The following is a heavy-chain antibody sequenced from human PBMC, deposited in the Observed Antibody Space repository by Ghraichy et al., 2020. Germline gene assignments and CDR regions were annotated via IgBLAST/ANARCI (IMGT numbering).Heavy chain of an antibody. D-gene: IGHD5-18*01. J-gene: IGHJ2*01. Sequence: ALRLSCAVSGFTFRTYAMHWVRQAPGKGLEWVALISYDSTNRYYADSVKGRFTISRDNSENTLYLEVHNVTFEDTAVYYCVRDAVQGYSYGYDLYWHFDLWGRGTLVTVSS. CDR3: VRDAVQGYSYGYDLYWHFDL. CDR1: GFTFRTYA. CDR2: ISYDSTNR. V-gene: IGHV3-30*04.